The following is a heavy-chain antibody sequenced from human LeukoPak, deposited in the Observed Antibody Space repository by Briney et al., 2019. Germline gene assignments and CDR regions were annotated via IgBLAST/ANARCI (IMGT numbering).Heavy chain of an antibody. CDR1: GGSISSGDYY. CDR2: THYSGIT. D-gene: IGHD6-13*01. J-gene: IGHJ4*02. Sequence: SQTLSLTCTVSGGSISSGDYYWSWIRQTPGKGLEWIGHTHYSGITYYSPSLKSRLTISVDTSKNQFSLKLSSVTAADTAVYHCARARGYSNCWYYFDYGGQGTLVTVSS. CDR3: ARARGYSNCWYYFDY. V-gene: IGHV4-30-4*08.